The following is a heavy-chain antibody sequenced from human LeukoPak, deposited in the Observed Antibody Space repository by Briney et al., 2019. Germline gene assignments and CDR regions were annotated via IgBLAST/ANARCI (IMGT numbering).Heavy chain of an antibody. D-gene: IGHD1-26*01. CDR3: ARDPRPSMGATNVDC. J-gene: IGHJ4*02. CDR1: GFTFSSYS. CDR2: ISSSSSTI. V-gene: IGHV3-48*04. Sequence: GGSLRLSCAASGFTFSSYSMNWVRQAPGKGLEWVSYISSSSSTIYYADSVKGRFTISRDNAKNSLYLQMNSLRAEDTAVYYCARDPRPSMGATNVDCWGQGTLVTVSS.